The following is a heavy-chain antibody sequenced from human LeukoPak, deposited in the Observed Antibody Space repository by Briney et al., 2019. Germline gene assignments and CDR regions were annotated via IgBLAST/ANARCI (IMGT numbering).Heavy chain of an antibody. CDR1: RFTFSSYA. CDR3: ASWPVGWYGEDS. J-gene: IGHJ4*02. Sequence: GGSLRLSCAASRFTFSSYAMTWVRQAPGKGLEWVSTISGSGGSTYYADSVKGRFTISRDNSKDTLYLQMNSLRVEDTAVYYCASWPVGWYGEDSWGQGTLVTVSS. D-gene: IGHD6-19*01. V-gene: IGHV3-23*01. CDR2: ISGSGGST.